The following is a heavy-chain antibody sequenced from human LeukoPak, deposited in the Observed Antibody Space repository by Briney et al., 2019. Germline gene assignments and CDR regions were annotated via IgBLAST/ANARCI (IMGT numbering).Heavy chain of an antibody. J-gene: IGHJ3*02. V-gene: IGHV3-30*18. CDR2: ISYDGSNK. Sequence: GGSLRLSCAASGFTFSSYGMHWVRQAPGKGLEWVAVISYDGSNKYYADSVKGRFTISRDNSKNTLYLQMNSLRAEDTAVYYCAKEEGSSGAFDIWGQGTMVTVSS. CDR3: AKEEGSSGAFDI. D-gene: IGHD6-19*01. CDR1: GFTFSSYG.